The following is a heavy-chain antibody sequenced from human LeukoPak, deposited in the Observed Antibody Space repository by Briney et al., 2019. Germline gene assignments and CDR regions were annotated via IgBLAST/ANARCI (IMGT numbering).Heavy chain of an antibody. Sequence: GGSLRLSCAASGFTFTTYAMNWVRQAPGKGLGWVSHISSIGAIYYADSVKGRFTISRDNAKNSLYLQMISLRVEDTAVYYCARDRFGDYTFDNWGQGTLVTVSS. J-gene: IGHJ4*02. V-gene: IGHV3-48*01. CDR3: ARDRFGDYTFDN. D-gene: IGHD4-17*01. CDR2: ISSIGAI. CDR1: GFTFTTYA.